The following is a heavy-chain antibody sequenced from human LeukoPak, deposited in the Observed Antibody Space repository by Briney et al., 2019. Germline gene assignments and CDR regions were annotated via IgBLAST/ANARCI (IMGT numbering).Heavy chain of an antibody. CDR1: GGSISSGDYY. CDR2: IYYSGST. CDR3: ARVGVYYYGSGSYYIFDY. Sequence: PSQTLSLTCTVSGGSISSGDYYWSWIRQPPGKGLEWIGYIYYSGSTYYNPSLKSRVTISVDTSKNQFSLRLSSVTAADTAVYCCARVGVYYYGSGSYYIFDYWGQGTLVTVSS. V-gene: IGHV4-30-4*08. D-gene: IGHD3-10*01. J-gene: IGHJ4*02.